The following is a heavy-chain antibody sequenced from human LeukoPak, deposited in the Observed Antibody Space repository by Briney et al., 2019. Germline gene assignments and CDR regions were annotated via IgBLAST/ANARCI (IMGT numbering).Heavy chain of an antibody. J-gene: IGHJ6*03. V-gene: IGHV3-48*01. CDR1: GFTFSSYE. Sequence: PGGSLRLSCAASGFTFSSYEMNWVRQAPGKGLEWVSYISSSSSTIYYADSVKGRFTISRDNAKNSLYLQMNSLRAEDTAVYYCARDLGSSSPYYYYYYMDVWGKGTTVTVSS. D-gene: IGHD6-13*01. CDR2: ISSSSSTI. CDR3: ARDLGSSSPYYYYYYMDV.